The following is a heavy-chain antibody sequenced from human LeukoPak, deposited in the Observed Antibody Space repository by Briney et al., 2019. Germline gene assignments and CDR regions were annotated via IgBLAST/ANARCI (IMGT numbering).Heavy chain of an antibody. CDR2: IYHSGST. J-gene: IGHJ4*02. CDR1: GVSISSFY. D-gene: IGHD3-3*01. Sequence: PSETLSLTCSVSGVSISSFYWSWIRQPPGKGLEGMGDIYHSGSTTYNPSLNSRVTMSVDTSRTHFSLKLSSVTAADTAVYYCARRLDDSYFDSWGQGILVTVSS. CDR3: ARRLDDSYFDS. V-gene: IGHV4-59*01.